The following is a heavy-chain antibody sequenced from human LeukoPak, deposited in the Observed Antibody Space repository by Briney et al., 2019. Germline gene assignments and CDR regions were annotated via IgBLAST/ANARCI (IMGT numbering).Heavy chain of an antibody. V-gene: IGHV3-23*01. Sequence: QPGASLRLSCAASGFTFSSYAMSWVRQAPGKGLEWVSAISGSGGSTYYADSVKGRFTISRDNSKNTLYLQMNSLRAEDTAVYYCAKEWVVAASRRGINWFDPWGQGTLVTVSS. D-gene: IGHD2-15*01. CDR1: GFTFSSYA. CDR3: AKEWVVAASRRGINWFDP. CDR2: ISGSGGST. J-gene: IGHJ5*02.